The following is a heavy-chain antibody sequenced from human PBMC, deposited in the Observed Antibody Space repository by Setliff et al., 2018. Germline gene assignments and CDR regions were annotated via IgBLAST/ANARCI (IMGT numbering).Heavy chain of an antibody. J-gene: IGHJ4*02. CDR2: IYIGGSA. CDR1: GGSISSYY. CDR3: VRQEEETSMVMYYFTS. V-gene: IGHV4-4*07. Sequence: SETLSLTCTVSGGSISSYYWSRIRQPAGKGLEWIGHIYIGGSANYNPSLKSRVTMSIDTSKNQFSLKLNSVTAADTAIYYCVRQEEETSMVMYYFTSWGPGTLVTVSS. D-gene: IGHD5-18*01.